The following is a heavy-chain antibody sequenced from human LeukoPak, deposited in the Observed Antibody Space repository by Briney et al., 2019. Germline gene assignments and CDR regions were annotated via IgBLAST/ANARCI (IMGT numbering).Heavy chain of an antibody. CDR2: INTDGSST. V-gene: IGHV3-74*01. J-gene: IGHJ3*02. CDR1: GFTFSSYW. Sequence: GGSLRLSCAASGFTFSSYWMHWVRQAPGKGLVWVSRINTDGSSTSYADSVKGRFTISRDNSKNTLYLQMNSLRAEDTAVYYCAKSKGPENAFDIWGQGAMVTVSS. D-gene: IGHD2-2*01. CDR3: AKSKGPENAFDI.